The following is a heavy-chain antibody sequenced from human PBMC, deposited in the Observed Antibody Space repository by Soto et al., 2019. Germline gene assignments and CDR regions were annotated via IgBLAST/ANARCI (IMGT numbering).Heavy chain of an antibody. Sequence: GGSLRLSCAASGFTFTNYDMHWVRQAPGKGLEWMALILHDGSAEYYADSVKGRFTISRDNSKNTLYLQMNSLRAEDTAVYYCARSRDGYSFYFYYGMDGWGQGTTVTVSS. CDR3: ARSRDGYSFYFYYGMDG. D-gene: IGHD4-4*01. CDR1: GFTFTNYD. CDR2: ILHDGSAE. V-gene: IGHV3-30*03. J-gene: IGHJ6*02.